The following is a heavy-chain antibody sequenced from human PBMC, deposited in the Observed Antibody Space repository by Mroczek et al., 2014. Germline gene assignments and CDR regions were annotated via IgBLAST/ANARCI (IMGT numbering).Heavy chain of an antibody. D-gene: IGHD6-19*01. V-gene: IGHV3-15*01. CDR3: TLRIAVAGTSAMYYYGMDV. CDR2: IKSKTDGGTT. CDR1: GFTFSNAW. J-gene: IGHJ6*02. Sequence: ESGGGLVKPGGSLRLSCAASGFTFSNAWMSWVRQAPGKGLEWVGRIKSKTDGGTTDYAAPVKGRFTISRDDSKNTLYLQMNSLKTEDTAVYYCTLRIAVAGTSAMYYYGMDVWGQGTTVTVSS.